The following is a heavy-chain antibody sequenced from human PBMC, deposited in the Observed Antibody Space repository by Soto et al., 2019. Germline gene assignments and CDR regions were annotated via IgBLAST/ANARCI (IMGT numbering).Heavy chain of an antibody. CDR1: GFSFSNYA. D-gene: IGHD2-2*01. V-gene: IGHV3-64*01. J-gene: IGHJ4*02. Sequence: EVQLVESGGILVQPGGSLRLSCVASGFSFSNYAMHWVRQAPGKGLEYGSAISNNGVSTYYANSVKGRFIISRDKSKNTLYLQMGSLRAEDMAVYYCARGGPYQLLSDFDYWGQGTLVTVSS. CDR2: ISNNGVST. CDR3: ARGGPYQLLSDFDY.